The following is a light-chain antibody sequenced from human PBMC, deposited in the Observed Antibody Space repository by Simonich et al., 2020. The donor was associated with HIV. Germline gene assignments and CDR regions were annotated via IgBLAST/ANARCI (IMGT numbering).Light chain of an antibody. CDR1: QSVSSN. CDR2: GSS. V-gene: IGKV3-15*01. Sequence: EIVMTQSPATLSVSPGERATRSCRASQSVSSNLAWYQQNPGQAPRLLIYGSSTRATGIPARFSGSGSGTEFTLTISSLQSEDFAVYYCQQYYSTPPTFGQGTKVEIK. J-gene: IGKJ1*01. CDR3: QQYYSTPPT.